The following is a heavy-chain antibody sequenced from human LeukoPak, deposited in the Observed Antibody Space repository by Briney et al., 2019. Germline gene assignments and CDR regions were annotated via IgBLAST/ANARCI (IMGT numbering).Heavy chain of an antibody. V-gene: IGHV3-33*08. CDR1: GFTVSSNY. J-gene: IGHJ6*02. CDR2: INPDGSQS. CDR3: ARDLSYFSFDD. Sequence: GGSLRLSCAASGFTVSSNYMNWVRQAPGKGLEWVAGINPDGSQSYYIDAVKGRFTISRDNSKNTLYLQMNSLRVEDTAMYYCARDLSYFSFDDWGQGTTVTVSS. D-gene: IGHD2-21*01.